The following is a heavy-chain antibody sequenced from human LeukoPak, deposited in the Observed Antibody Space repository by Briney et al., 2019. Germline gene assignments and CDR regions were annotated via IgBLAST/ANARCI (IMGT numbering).Heavy chain of an antibody. J-gene: IGHJ2*01. V-gene: IGHV3-64D*08. D-gene: IGHD3-10*01. Sequence: GGSLRLSCSASGFTFSSYTMYWVRQAPGKGLEYVSAISSNGGNTYYGDSVKGRFTISRDNSKNTLYLQMSSLRAEDTAVYCCVKVVGSGNSQWYFDLWGRGSLVTVSS. CDR2: ISSNGGNT. CDR3: VKVVGSGNSQWYFDL. CDR1: GFTFSSYT.